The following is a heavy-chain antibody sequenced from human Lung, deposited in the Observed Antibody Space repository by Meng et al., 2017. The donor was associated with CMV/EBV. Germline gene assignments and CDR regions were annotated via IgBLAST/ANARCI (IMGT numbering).Heavy chain of an antibody. Sequence: LQLTESGPGQVQPSETLSLTCSVSGGSISSSSYYWGWIRQSPGKGLEWIGSIYFSGNTYYNPSLKSRVTMSVGTAQNKFSLTLRSVTAADTAVYYCVTETGYNYDNWGQGALVTVSS. CDR2: IYFSGNT. CDR3: VTETGYNYDN. V-gene: IGHV4-39*07. D-gene: IGHD5-24*01. CDR1: GGSISSSSYY. J-gene: IGHJ4*02.